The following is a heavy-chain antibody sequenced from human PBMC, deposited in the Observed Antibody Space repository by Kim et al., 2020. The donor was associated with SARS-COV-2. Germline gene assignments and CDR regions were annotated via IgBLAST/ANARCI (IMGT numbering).Heavy chain of an antibody. J-gene: IGHJ6*02. CDR2: IYYSGST. D-gene: IGHD3-3*01. CDR1: GGSISSYY. V-gene: IGHV4-59*08. CDR3: ARHLTYYDFWSGYHPHYYYYGMDV. Sequence: SETLSLTCTVSGGSISSYYWSWIRQPPGKGLEWIGYIYYSGSTNYNPSLKSRVTISVDTSKNQFSLKLGSVTAADTAVYYCARHLTYYDFWSGYHPHYYYYGMDVWGQGTTVTVSS.